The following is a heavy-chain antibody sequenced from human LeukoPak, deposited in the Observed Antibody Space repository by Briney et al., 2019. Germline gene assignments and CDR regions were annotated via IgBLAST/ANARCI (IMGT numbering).Heavy chain of an antibody. CDR3: ARDSYSYGYGGFDY. CDR2: IYSTGNT. D-gene: IGHD5-18*01. Sequence: PSETLSLTCTVSGGSISSGDRSWSWIRQSPGKGLEWIGYIYSTGNTYYNPSLKSRVIISVDTSKNQFSLELNSVTAADTAVYYCARDSYSYGYGGFDYWGQGILVTVSS. CDR1: GGSISSGDRS. V-gene: IGHV4-30-4*01. J-gene: IGHJ4*02.